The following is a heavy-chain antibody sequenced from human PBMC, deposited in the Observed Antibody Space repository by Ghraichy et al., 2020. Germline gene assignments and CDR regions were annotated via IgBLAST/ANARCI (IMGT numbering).Heavy chain of an antibody. Sequence: GESLHISCAASGFSFSDVWMTWVRQAPGKGLEWVGRIKRETDGGSTDYAAPVKGRFTISRDDSKNTLYLQMNSLKIEDTAFYYCTTGDNSGSIHAFDFWGQGTMVTVSS. CDR1: GFSFSDVW. CDR2: IKRETDGGST. CDR3: TTGDNSGSIHAFDF. V-gene: IGHV3-15*01. J-gene: IGHJ3*01. D-gene: IGHD6-19*01.